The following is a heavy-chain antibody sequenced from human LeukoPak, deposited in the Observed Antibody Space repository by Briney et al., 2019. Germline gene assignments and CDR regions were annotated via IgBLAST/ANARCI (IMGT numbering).Heavy chain of an antibody. CDR3: TTDRRGHIVGASFDY. CDR1: GFTFSNAW. CDR2: IKSKTDGGTT. J-gene: IGHJ4*02. Sequence: GGSLRLSCAASGFTFSNAWMSWVRQAPGKGLEWVGRIKSKTDGGTTDYAAPVKGRFTISRDDSKNTLYLQMNSLKTEDTAVYYCTTDRRGHIVGASFDYWGRGTLVTVSS. V-gene: IGHV3-15*01. D-gene: IGHD1-26*01.